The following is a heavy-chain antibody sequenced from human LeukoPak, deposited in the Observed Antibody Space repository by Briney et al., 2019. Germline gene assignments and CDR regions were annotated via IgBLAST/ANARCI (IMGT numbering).Heavy chain of an antibody. V-gene: IGHV4-38-2*02. CDR2: INHSGST. CDR1: GYSISSGYY. CDR3: ARAGYSGYDNWFDP. D-gene: IGHD5-12*01. Sequence: PSETLSLTCTVSGYSISSGYYWGWIRQPPGKGLEWIGEINHSGSTNYNPSLKSRVTISVDTSKNQFSLKLSSVTAADTAVYYCARAGYSGYDNWFDPWGQGTLVTVSS. J-gene: IGHJ5*02.